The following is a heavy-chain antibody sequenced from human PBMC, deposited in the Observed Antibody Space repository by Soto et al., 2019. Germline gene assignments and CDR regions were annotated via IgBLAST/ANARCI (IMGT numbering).Heavy chain of an antibody. V-gene: IGHV6-1*01. CDR3: ARGSWDDVTGHYYMDV. D-gene: IGHD1-1*01. CDR2: TYYRSKWYI. Sequence: SQTLSLTCDISGDSVSSNSAAWNWIRQTPSRGLEWLGRTYYRSKWYINYAVTVKSRITVNPDTSKNQFSLQLNSVTPEDTAVYYCARGSWDDVTGHYYMDVWGKGTTVTVSS. CDR1: GDSVSSNSAA. J-gene: IGHJ6*03.